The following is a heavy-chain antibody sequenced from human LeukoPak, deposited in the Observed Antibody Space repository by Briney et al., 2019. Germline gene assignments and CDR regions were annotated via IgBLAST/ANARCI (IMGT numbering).Heavy chain of an antibody. V-gene: IGHV4-38-2*02. Sequence: PSETLSLTCTVSGYSISSGYYWGWIRQPPGKGLEWIGSIYHSGSTYYNPSLRSRLTISVDSSKNQFSLRLSSVTAADTAVYFCARGAAGTGAADYWGQGTLVTVSS. J-gene: IGHJ4*02. CDR2: IYHSGST. D-gene: IGHD6-13*01. CDR3: ARGAAGTGAADY. CDR1: GYSISSGYY.